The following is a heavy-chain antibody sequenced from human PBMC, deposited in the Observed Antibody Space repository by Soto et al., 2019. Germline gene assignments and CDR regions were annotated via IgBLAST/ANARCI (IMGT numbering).Heavy chain of an antibody. CDR1: GFTFSSYG. V-gene: IGHV3-48*02. D-gene: IGHD4-17*01. CDR3: ARDRDYAFDY. J-gene: IGHJ4*01. Sequence: PGGSLRLSCAASGFTFSSYGMHWVRQAPGKGLEWISYFNSVSSTISYADSVRGRFTISRDNDKNSLYLQMNSLRDEDTAVYYCARDRDYAFDYWGQGALVTVSS. CDR2: FNSVSSTI.